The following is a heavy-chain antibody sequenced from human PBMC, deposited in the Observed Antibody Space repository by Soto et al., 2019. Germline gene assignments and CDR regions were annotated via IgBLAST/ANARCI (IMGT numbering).Heavy chain of an antibody. V-gene: IGHV4-34*01. CDR2: INHSGST. CDR3: ARALGYCTNGVCYIDYYYYYGMDV. Sequence: SETMSLTYAVYGGYFSGYYLIWIRQQPGKGLEWIGEINHSGSTNYNPSLKSRVTISVDTSKNQLSLKLSSVTAADTAVYYCARALGYCTNGVCYIDYYYYYGMDVWGQGTTVTVSS. D-gene: IGHD2-8*01. J-gene: IGHJ6*02. CDR1: GGYFSGYY.